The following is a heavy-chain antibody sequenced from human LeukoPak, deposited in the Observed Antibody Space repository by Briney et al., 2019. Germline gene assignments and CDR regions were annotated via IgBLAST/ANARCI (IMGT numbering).Heavy chain of an antibody. Sequence: ASVKVSCKASGYTFTSYYMHWVRQASGQGLEWMGIINPSGGSTSYAQKFQGRVTMTRDMSTSTVCMELSSLRSEDTAVYYCARSNTYYDSSGYPDDWGQGTLVTVSS. CDR2: INPSGGST. J-gene: IGHJ4*02. D-gene: IGHD3-22*01. V-gene: IGHV1-46*01. CDR1: GYTFTSYY. CDR3: ARSNTYYDSSGYPDD.